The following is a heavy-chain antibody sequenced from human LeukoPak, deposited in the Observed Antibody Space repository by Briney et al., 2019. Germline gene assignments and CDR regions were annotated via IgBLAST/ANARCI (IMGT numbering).Heavy chain of an antibody. Sequence: GGSLRLSCAASGFTFSSYEMNWVRQAPGKGLEWVSYISSSGSTIYYADSVKGRFTISRDNAKSSLYLQMNSLRAEDTAVYYCARYMVRGDYFDYWGQGTLVTVSS. J-gene: IGHJ4*02. CDR3: ARYMVRGDYFDY. D-gene: IGHD3-10*01. CDR1: GFTFSSYE. V-gene: IGHV3-48*03. CDR2: ISSSGSTI.